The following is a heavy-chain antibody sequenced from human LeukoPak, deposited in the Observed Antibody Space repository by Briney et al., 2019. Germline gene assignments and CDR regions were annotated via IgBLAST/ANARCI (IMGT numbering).Heavy chain of an antibody. V-gene: IGHV3-43*02. CDR1: GFTFDDYA. CDR2: ISGDGGST. CDR3: AKDFANWGLMDV. D-gene: IGHD7-27*01. Sequence: GGSLRLSCATSGFTFDDYAMHWVRQAPGKGLEWVSLISGDGGSTYYADSVKGRFTISRDNSKNSLYLQMNSLRTEDTALYYCAKDFANWGLMDVWGEGTTVTVSS. J-gene: IGHJ6*04.